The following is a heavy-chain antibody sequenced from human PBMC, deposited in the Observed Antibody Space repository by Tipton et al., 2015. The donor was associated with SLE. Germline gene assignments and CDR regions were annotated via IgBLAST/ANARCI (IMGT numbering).Heavy chain of an antibody. Sequence: SLRLSCLVSGFSLSTYTMTWVRQAPGKGLEWVSSITTSSSHTFYTDSVKDRFTISRDDANHSVFLQMDSLRAEDTAVYYCARVDYDGGGFLGFDYWGQGSLVTVSS. CDR2: ITTSSSHT. CDR3: ARVDYDGGGFLGFDY. CDR1: GFSLSTYT. J-gene: IGHJ4*02. V-gene: IGHV3-21*01. D-gene: IGHD3-10*01.